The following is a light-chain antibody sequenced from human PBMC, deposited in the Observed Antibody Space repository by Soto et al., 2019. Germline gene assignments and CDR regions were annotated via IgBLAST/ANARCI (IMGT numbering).Light chain of an antibody. Sequence: DIQLTKSPSFRSASVGDRVTITCRASQGINIFLAWFQQKPGKAPNLLISAASSLQSGVPSRFSGSGSGTDFTLTISSRQPADFATYYCQQSYSSPPAFGQGTKVDIK. CDR1: QGINIF. V-gene: IGKV1-39*01. CDR3: QQSYSSPPA. CDR2: AAS. J-gene: IGKJ1*01.